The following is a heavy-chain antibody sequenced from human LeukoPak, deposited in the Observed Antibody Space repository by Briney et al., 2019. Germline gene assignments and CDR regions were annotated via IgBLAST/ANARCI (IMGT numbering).Heavy chain of an antibody. CDR1: GFTFSSYA. CDR3: ARGRITIFGVVITPFDY. CDR2: ISYDGSNK. J-gene: IGHJ4*02. V-gene: IGHV3-30-3*01. Sequence: GGSLRLSCAASGFTFSSYAMHWVRQAPGKGLEWVAVISYDGSNKYYADSVKGRFTISRDNSKNTLYLQMNSLRAEDTAVYYCARGRITIFGVVITPFDYWGQGTLVTVSS. D-gene: IGHD3-3*01.